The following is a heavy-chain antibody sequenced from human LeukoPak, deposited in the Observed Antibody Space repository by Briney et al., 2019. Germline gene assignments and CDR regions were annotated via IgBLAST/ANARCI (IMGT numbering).Heavy chain of an antibody. Sequence: GGSLRLSCAASGFTVSSNYMSWVRQAPGKGLEWVSVIYSGGSTYYPDSVEGRFTISRDRSKNTLYLQMNSLRAEDTAVYYCATTLDTTPVSYYFASWGQGTLVTVSS. CDR2: IYSGGST. J-gene: IGHJ4*02. CDR3: ATTLDTTPVSYYFAS. D-gene: IGHD5-18*01. V-gene: IGHV3-53*01. CDR1: GFTVSSNY.